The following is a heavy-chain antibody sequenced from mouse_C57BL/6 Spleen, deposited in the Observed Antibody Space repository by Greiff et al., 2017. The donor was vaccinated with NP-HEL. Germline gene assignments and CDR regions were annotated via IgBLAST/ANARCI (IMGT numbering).Heavy chain of an antibody. D-gene: IGHD2-1*01. J-gene: IGHJ4*01. V-gene: IGHV1-82*01. Sequence: QVQLQQSGPELVKPGASVKISCKASGYAFSSSWMNWVKQRPGKGLEWIGRIYPGDGDTNYNGKFKGKATLTADKSSSTAYMQLSSLTSEDSAVYFCARGYGNYGVFSMDYWGQGTSVTVSS. CDR3: ARGYGNYGVFSMDY. CDR2: IYPGDGDT. CDR1: GYAFSSSW.